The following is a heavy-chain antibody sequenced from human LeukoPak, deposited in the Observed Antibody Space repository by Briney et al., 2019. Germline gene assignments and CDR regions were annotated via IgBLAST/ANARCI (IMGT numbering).Heavy chain of an antibody. D-gene: IGHD6-19*01. Sequence: GSLRLSCAASGFTFSSYAMSWVRQAPGKGLEWVSAISGSGGSTYYADSVKGRFTISRDNSKNTLYLQMNSLRAEDTAVYYCARGEAVAELIFDYWGQGTLVTVSS. CDR2: ISGSGGST. CDR3: ARGEAVAELIFDY. CDR1: GFTFSSYA. J-gene: IGHJ4*02. V-gene: IGHV3-23*01.